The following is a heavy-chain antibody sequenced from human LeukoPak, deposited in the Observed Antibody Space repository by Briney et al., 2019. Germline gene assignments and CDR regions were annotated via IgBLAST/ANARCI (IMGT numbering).Heavy chain of an antibody. V-gene: IGHV3-48*03. CDR3: ARGQRRVVPAAIKFSWFDP. CDR2: ISSSGSTI. D-gene: IGHD2-2*02. Sequence: GGSLRLSCAASGFTFSSYEMNWVRQAPGKGLEWVSYISSSGSTIYYADSVKGRFTISRDNAKNSLYLQMNSLRAEDTAVYYCARGQRRVVPAAIKFSWFDPWSQGTLVTVSS. CDR1: GFTFSSYE. J-gene: IGHJ5*02.